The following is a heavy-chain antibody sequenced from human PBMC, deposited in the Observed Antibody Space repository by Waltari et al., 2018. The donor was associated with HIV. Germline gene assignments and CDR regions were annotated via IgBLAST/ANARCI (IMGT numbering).Heavy chain of an antibody. J-gene: IGHJ4*02. CDR3: VRVAGSIDY. CDR1: GYTFTRYD. Sequence: QVSLVQSGAEVKKPGASVKVSCKASGYTFTRYDIHWVRQATGQGLEWMGWINLNIGNRGYAQKFQGRVTLTKDSTITTAFMELSDLRSDDTAIYYCVRVAGSIDYWGQGTLVTVSS. CDR2: INLNIGNR. V-gene: IGHV1-8*01.